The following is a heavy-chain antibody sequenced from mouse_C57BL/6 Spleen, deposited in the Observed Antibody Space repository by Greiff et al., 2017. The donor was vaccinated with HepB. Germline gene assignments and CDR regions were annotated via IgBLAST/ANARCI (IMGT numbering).Heavy chain of an antibody. CDR2: INPSNGGT. Sequence: QVQLQQPGTELVKPGASVKLSCKASGYTFTSYWMHWVKQRPGQGLEWIGNINPSNGGTNYNEKFKSKATLTVDKSSSTAYMQLSSLTSEDSAVYYCARDSAILRRDPLYDMDYWGQGTSVTVSS. CDR3: ARDSAILRRDPLYDMDY. D-gene: IGHD1-1*01. V-gene: IGHV1-53*01. J-gene: IGHJ4*01. CDR1: GYTFTSYW.